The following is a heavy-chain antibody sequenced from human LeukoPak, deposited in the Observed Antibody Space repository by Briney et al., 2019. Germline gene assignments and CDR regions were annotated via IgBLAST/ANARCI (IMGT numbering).Heavy chain of an antibody. V-gene: IGHV3-7*05. CDR1: GFTFSEYW. D-gene: IGHD5-18*01. CDR2: IKRDGSDK. J-gene: IGHJ4*02. Sequence: GESLRLSCAASGFTFSEYWMAWVRQAPGRGLEWVAHIKRDGSDKSYVDPVKGRFTISRDNAKNSVYLQMNSLRAEDTATYYCARDGYLDYWGQGTLSPSPQ. CDR3: ARDGYLDY.